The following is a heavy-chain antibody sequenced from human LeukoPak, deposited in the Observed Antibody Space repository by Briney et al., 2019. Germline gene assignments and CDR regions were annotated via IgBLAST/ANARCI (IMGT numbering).Heavy chain of an antibody. CDR2: ISWNGGSI. V-gene: IGHV3-9*01. CDR1: GFTFDDYA. CDR3: AKGVPYDSKGWFDP. D-gene: IGHD3-22*01. Sequence: PGRSLRLSCAASGFTFDDYAMHWVRHAPGKGLEWVSGISWNGGSIGYADSVKGRFTISRDNPKNSLYLQMNSLRAEDTALYYCAKGVPYDSKGWFDPWGQGTLVTVSS. J-gene: IGHJ5*02.